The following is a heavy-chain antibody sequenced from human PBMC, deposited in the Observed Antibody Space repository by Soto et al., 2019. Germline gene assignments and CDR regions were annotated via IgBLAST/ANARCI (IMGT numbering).Heavy chain of an antibody. CDR2: ISYDGSNK. V-gene: IGHV3-30*18. Sequence: GGSLRLSCAASGFTFSSYGMHWVRQAPGKGLEWVAVISYDGSNKYYADSVKGRFTISRDNSKNTLYLQMNSLRAEDTAVYYCAKESGSYEDYYYGMDVWGQGTTVTVSS. J-gene: IGHJ6*02. CDR3: AKESGSYEDYYYGMDV. CDR1: GFTFSSYG. D-gene: IGHD1-26*01.